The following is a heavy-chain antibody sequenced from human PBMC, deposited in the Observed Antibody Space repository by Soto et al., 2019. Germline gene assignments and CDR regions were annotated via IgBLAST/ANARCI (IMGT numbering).Heavy chain of an antibody. CDR1: GGSISSGSYY. J-gene: IGHJ4*02. D-gene: IGHD5-12*01. CDR3: AGSREYSGYDGEDY. Sequence: QLQLQESGPGLVKPSETLSLTCTVSGGSISSGSYYWGWIRQPPGKGLEWIGSIYYSGSTYYNPSLKSRVTISVDTSKNQFSLKLSSVTAADTAVYYCAGSREYSGYDGEDYWGQGTLVTVSS. V-gene: IGHV4-39*01. CDR2: IYYSGST.